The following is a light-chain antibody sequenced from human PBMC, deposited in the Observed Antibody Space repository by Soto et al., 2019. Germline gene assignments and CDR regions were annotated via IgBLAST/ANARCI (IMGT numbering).Light chain of an antibody. Sequence: QSVLTQPASVSGSPGQSITISCTGTSSDVGGFNYVSWYQQHPGKAPKLMIYDVTNRPSGVSNRFSGSKSGNTASLTISGLQAEDDADYYCGSYTTTSTYVFGPGTKLTVL. CDR2: DVT. V-gene: IGLV2-14*01. CDR1: SSDVGGFNY. J-gene: IGLJ1*01. CDR3: GSYTTTSTYV.